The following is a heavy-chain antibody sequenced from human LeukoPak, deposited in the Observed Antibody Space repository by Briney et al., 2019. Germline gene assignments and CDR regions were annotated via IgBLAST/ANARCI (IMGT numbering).Heavy chain of an antibody. D-gene: IGHD1-26*01. V-gene: IGHV1-8*01. J-gene: IGHJ6*03. CDR1: GYTFTSYD. Sequence: ASVKVSRKASGYTFTSYDINWVRQATGQGVEWMGWMNPNSGSTGYAQKFQGRVTMTRNTSISTAYMELSSLRSEDTAVYYCARGATTLGYYYYMDVWGKGTTITV. CDR3: ARGATTLGYYYYMDV. CDR2: MNPNSGST.